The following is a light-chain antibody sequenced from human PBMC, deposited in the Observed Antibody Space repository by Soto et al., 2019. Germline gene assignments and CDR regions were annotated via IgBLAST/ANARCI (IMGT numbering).Light chain of an antibody. CDR2: GAS. CDR3: QQYATSPET. V-gene: IGKV3-20*01. J-gene: IGKJ1*01. CDR1: QSVSSTY. Sequence: EIVLTQSPGTLSLSPGERVTLSCRASQSVSSTYLAWYQQKPGQAPSLLIYGASSRATGIPDRFSGSGSGTDFTLTISRLEPEDFAVYYCQQYATSPETFGQGTKVDIK.